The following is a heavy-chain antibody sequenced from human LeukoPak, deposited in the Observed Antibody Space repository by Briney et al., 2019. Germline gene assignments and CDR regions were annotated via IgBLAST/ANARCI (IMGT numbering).Heavy chain of an antibody. J-gene: IGHJ3*02. CDR3: ARGPGYSSSDGAFDI. D-gene: IGHD6-13*01. V-gene: IGHV4-34*01. CDR2: INHSGST. CDR1: GGSFSGYY. Sequence: PSETLSLTCAVYGGSFSGYYWSWLRQPPGKGLEWIGEINHSGSTNYNPSLKSRVTISVDTSKNQFSLKLSSVTAADTAVYYCARGPGYSSSDGAFDIWGQGTMVTVSS.